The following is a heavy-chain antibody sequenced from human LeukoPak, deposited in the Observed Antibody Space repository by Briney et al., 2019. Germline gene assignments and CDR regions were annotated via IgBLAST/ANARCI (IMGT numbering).Heavy chain of an antibody. D-gene: IGHD3-10*01. CDR2: INGGGTTK. V-gene: IGHV3-11*01. CDR3: TRGVFSGV. CDR1: GFIFSDYY. J-gene: IGHJ6*04. Sequence: GGSLRLSCAASGFIFSDYYMNWIRQAPGKGLEWVSHINGGGTTKYYADSVRDRFTLSRDNANNTLYLQMNNLRAEDTAVYYCTRGVFSGVWGTGTTVTVSS.